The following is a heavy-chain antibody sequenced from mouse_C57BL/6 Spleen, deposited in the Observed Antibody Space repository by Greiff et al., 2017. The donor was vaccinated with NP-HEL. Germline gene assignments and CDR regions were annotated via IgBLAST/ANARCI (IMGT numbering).Heavy chain of an antibody. CDR2: IDPENGDT. J-gene: IGHJ3*01. V-gene: IGHV14-4*01. CDR3: TDYYGSSTLSWFAY. D-gene: IGHD1-1*01. CDR1: GFNIKDDY. Sequence: EVQLQQSGAELVRPGASVKLSCTASGFNIKDDYMHWVKQRPEQGLEWIGWIDPENGDTEYASKFQGKATITADTSSNTAYLQLSSLTSEDTAVYYCTDYYGSSTLSWFAYWGQGTLVTVSA.